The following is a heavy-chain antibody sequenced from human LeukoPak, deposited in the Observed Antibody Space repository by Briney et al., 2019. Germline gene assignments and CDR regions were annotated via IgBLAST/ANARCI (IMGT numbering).Heavy chain of an antibody. CDR1: RGSISSGGYY. CDR3: ARTSAAYYGIDP. D-gene: IGHD3-10*01. J-gene: IGHJ5*02. V-gene: IGHV4-31*03. CDR2: ISYSGST. Sequence: PSQTLSLTCTVSRGSISSGGYYWSWIRQHPGKGLEWIGYISYSGSTYYDPSLKSRVTISVDTSKNQFSLKLSSVTAADTAVYYCARTSAAYYGIDPWGQGTLVTVSS.